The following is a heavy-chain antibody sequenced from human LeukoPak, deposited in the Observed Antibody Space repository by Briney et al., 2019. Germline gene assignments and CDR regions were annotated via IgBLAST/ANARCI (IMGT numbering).Heavy chain of an antibody. CDR2: INWNGGST. D-gene: IGHD2-2*01. CDR1: GFIFDDYG. Sequence: PGGSLRLSCAASGFIFDDYGMSSVRQAPGKGLEWVSCINWNGGSTGYADSVKGRFTISRDNAKNSLYLQMNSLRAEDTALYYCASCDIVVVPAAKNAFDIWGQGTMVTVSS. J-gene: IGHJ3*02. V-gene: IGHV3-20*04. CDR3: ASCDIVVVPAAKNAFDI.